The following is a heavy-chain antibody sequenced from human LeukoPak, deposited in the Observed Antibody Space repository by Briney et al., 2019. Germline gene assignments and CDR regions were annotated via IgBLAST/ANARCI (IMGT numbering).Heavy chain of an antibody. J-gene: IGHJ4*02. CDR1: EFTFSRYT. Sequence: GGSLRLSCAASEFTFSRYTMNWVRHAPGKGLEWVSSISSTSYIYYADSVNGRFTLSRDNDNNSLYLQMNSLRAEDTALYFFARGSAGLDYWGQGTLVTVSS. V-gene: IGHV3-21*01. D-gene: IGHD6-13*01. CDR3: ARGSAGLDY. CDR2: ISSTSYI.